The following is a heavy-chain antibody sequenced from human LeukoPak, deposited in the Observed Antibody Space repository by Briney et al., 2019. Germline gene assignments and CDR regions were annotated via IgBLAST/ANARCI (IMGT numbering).Heavy chain of an antibody. CDR2: ISYDGKNK. CDR3: AKVAAGWSQTQAHDY. Sequence: PGGSLRLSCAASGFTFGDYTMHWVRQAPGKGLEWVAVISYDGKNKLYASSVKGRLTISRDNSKNTLYMQMNSLRAEDTAVYYCAKVAAGWSQTQAHDYWGQGTLVTVSS. CDR1: GFTFGDYT. D-gene: IGHD3-3*01. V-gene: IGHV3-30*04. J-gene: IGHJ4*02.